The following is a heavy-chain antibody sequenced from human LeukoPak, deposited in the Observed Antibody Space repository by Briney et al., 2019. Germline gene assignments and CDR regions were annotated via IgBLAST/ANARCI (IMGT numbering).Heavy chain of an antibody. CDR1: GFTFDEYA. V-gene: IGHV3-9*01. D-gene: IGHD2-21*01. Sequence: GGSLRLSCAASGFTFDEYAMHWVRHAPGKGLEWVSGISWESGGIGYADSVKGRFTISRDNAKNSLYLQMNSLRAEDTAFYYCAKDTRLDSYYNMDVWGRGTTVTVSS. J-gene: IGHJ6*03. CDR2: ISWESGGI. CDR3: AKDTRLDSYYNMDV.